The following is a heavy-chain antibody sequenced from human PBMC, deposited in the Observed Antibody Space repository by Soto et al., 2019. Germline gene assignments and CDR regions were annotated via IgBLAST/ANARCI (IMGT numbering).Heavy chain of an antibody. Sequence: GGSLRLSCAASGFTFSSYAMSWVRQAPGKGLEWVSGISGSGGTTDLADAVKGRFTISRDNSKNTLYLQMNSLRVEDTAVYYCAKDSRYSSGPTYWGQGTLVTVAS. V-gene: IGHV3-23*01. J-gene: IGHJ4*02. CDR2: ISGSGGTT. D-gene: IGHD5-18*01. CDR3: AKDSRYSSGPTY. CDR1: GFTFSSYA.